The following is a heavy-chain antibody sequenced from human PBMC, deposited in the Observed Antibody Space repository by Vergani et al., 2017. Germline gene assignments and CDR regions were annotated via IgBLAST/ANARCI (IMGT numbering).Heavy chain of an antibody. CDR2: ISWDGGST. CDR1: GFPFDDSA. J-gene: IGHJ4*02. V-gene: IGHV3-43D*04. Sequence: EVQLVESGGVVVQPGGSLRLPRAALGFPFDDSAMHWVRRAPGKGLEWVSLISWDGGSTYYADSVKGRFTISRDNSKNTLYLQMSGLRAEDTAVYYCVSRLXPDYWGQGTLVTVSS. CDR3: VSRLXPDY. D-gene: IGHD3-22*01.